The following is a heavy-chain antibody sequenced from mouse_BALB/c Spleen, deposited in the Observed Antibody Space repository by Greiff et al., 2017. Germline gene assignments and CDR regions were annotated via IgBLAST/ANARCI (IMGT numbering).Heavy chain of an antibody. V-gene: IGHV1-69*02. CDR1: GYTFTSYW. D-gene: IGHD2-4*01. CDR2: IDPSDSYT. CDR3: ARFDDSWFAY. J-gene: IGHJ3*01. Sequence: VQLQQPGAELVKPGASVKLSCKASGYTFTSYWMHWVKQRPGQGLEWIGEIDPSDSYTNYNQKFKGKATLTVDKSSSTAYMQLSSLTSEDSAVYYCARFDDSWFAYWGQGTLVTVSA.